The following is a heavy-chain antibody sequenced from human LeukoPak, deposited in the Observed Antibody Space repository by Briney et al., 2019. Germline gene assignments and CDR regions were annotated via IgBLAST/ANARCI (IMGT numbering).Heavy chain of an antibody. CDR3: ARARQGAGTYAFDI. CDR1: GYTFTGHY. CDR2: ISPNSGDT. J-gene: IGHJ3*02. D-gene: IGHD6-13*01. Sequence: ASVKVSCKASGYTFTGHYMQWVRQAPGQGLEWMGWISPNSGDTLHAQKFQGRVTMARDTSINTAYMELSNPRSDDMAVYYCARARQGAGTYAFDIWGQGTMVTVSS. V-gene: IGHV1-2*02.